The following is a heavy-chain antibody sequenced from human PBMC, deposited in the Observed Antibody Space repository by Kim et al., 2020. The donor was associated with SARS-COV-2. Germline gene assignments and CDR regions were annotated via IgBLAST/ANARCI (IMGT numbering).Heavy chain of an antibody. V-gene: IGHV3-64D*06. CDR2: ISSKGGST. D-gene: IGHD1-26*01. CDR3: GEIDI. J-gene: IGHJ3*02. Sequence: GGSLRLSCSASGFTFSSYAMHWVRQAPGKGLEYVSAISSKGGSTYNADPVKARFTISRENSKNTLYLQISSLRAEDTAVYYCGEIDIRGQGTMVTVSS. CDR1: GFTFSSYA.